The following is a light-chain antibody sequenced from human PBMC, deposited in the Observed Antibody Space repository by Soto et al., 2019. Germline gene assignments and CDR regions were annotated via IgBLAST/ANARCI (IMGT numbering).Light chain of an antibody. V-gene: IGLV1-44*01. CDR1: SSNIGSNT. CDR3: AAWDDSLNGVV. CDR2: SNS. J-gene: IGLJ2*01. Sequence: SCSGSSSNIGSNTVNWYQHLPGAAPKLLIYSNSQRPSGVPDRFSGYKSGTSASLAISGLQSEDESDYYCAAWDDSLNGVVFGGGTQLTVL.